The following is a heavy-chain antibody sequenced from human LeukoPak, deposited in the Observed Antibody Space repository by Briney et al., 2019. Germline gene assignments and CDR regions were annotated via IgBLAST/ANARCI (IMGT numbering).Heavy chain of an antibody. J-gene: IGHJ4*02. V-gene: IGHV1-8*03. CDR2: MNPNSGNT. Sequence: ASVKVSCEASGYTFTSYDINWVRQATGQGLEWMGWMNPNSGNTGYAQKFQGRVTITRNTSISTAYMELSSLRSEDTAVYYCARLSRTRSFDYWGQGTLVTVSS. D-gene: IGHD2-2*01. CDR3: ARLSRTRSFDY. CDR1: GYTFTSYD.